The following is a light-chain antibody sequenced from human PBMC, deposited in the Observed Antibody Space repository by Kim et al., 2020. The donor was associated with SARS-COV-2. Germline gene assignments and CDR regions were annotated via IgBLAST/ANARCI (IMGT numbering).Light chain of an antibody. CDR3: AAWDDSLSGPV. CDR1: SSNIGSNY. J-gene: IGLJ3*02. CDR2: RNN. V-gene: IGLV1-47*01. Sequence: ELTQPPSASGTPGQRVTISCSGSSSNIGSNYVYWYQQLPGTAPKLLIYRNNQRPSGVPDRFSGSKSSTSASLAISGLRSEDEADYYCAAWDDSLSGPVFGGGTQLTVL.